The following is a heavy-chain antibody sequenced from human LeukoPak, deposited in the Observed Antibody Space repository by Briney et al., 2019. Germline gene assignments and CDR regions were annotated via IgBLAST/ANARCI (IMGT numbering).Heavy chain of an antibody. J-gene: IGHJ6*03. V-gene: IGHV4-59*08. CDR2: MFYSGST. D-gene: IGHD3-22*01. Sequence: SETLSLTCTVSGDSISRYYWTWIRQPPGQGLEWIGYMFYSGSTTYNPSLKSRITISVDTSKNQFSLKLRSETAADTAVYYCARLPYYYDNSGFRDYHYYMDVWGKGTTVNVFS. CDR3: ARLPYYYDNSGFRDYHYYMDV. CDR1: GDSISRYY.